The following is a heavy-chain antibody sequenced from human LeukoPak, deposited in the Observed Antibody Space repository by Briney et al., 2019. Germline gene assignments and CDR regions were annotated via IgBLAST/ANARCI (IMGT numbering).Heavy chain of an antibody. CDR1: GFNFDDYG. Sequence: PGGSLRLSCAASGFNFDDYGMTWVRQAPGKGLEWVANIKQDGSEKYYVDSVKGRFTISRDNAKNSLYLQMNSLRAEDTAVYYCARDRSPDYWGQGTLVTVSS. CDR2: IKQDGSEK. V-gene: IGHV3-7*01. J-gene: IGHJ4*02. CDR3: ARDRSPDY.